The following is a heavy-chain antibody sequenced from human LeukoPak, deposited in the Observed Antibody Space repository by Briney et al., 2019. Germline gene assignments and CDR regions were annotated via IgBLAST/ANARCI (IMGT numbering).Heavy chain of an antibody. V-gene: IGHV2-5*02. J-gene: IGHJ4*02. Sequence: SGPTLVKPTQTLTLTCTFSGFSLSTSGVGVGWIRQPPGKALEWLALIYWDDDKRYSPSLKSGLTITKDTSKNPVVLTMTNMDPVDTATYYCAHRRAWDYFDYWGQGTLVTVSS. CDR3: AHRRAWDYFDY. CDR2: IYWDDDK. CDR1: GFSLSTSGVG.